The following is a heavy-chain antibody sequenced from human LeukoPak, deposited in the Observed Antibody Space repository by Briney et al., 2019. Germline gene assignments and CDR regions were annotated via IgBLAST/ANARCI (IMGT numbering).Heavy chain of an antibody. D-gene: IGHD3-10*02. CDR1: GFIVSSND. CDR2: IYTADTT. CDR3: AELGITMIGGV. V-gene: IGHV3-53*01. Sequence: GGSLRLSCAASGFIVSSNDMSWVRQAPGKGLEWVSIIYTADTTYYADSVRGRFTISRDNAKNSLYLQMNSLRAEDTAVYYCAELGITMIGGVWGKGTTVTISS. J-gene: IGHJ6*04.